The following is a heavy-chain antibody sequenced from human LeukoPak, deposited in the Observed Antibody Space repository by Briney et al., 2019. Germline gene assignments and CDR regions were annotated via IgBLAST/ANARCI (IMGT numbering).Heavy chain of an antibody. CDR3: ARGGGSGWNFDY. D-gene: IGHD6-19*01. CDR2: IYNGVNT. CDR1: GASVSSASY. J-gene: IGHJ4*02. V-gene: IGHV4-61*01. Sequence: SETLSLTCTVSGASVSSASYWTWIRQPPGKGVEWIAHIYNGVNTNYNPSLKSRVTISVDTSKNQFSLRLNSVTAADTAVYYCARGGGSGWNFDYWGQGTLVTVSS.